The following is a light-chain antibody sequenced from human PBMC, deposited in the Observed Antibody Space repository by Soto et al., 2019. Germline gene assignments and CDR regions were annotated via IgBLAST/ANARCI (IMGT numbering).Light chain of an antibody. CDR1: QTIRDNY. J-gene: IGKJ2*01. Sequence: VVLTQSPATLSVSPGERVTLSCRASQTIRDNYLAWYQQKPGQAPRLLIYGASGRATGIPDRFSGSGSGTEFTFTISSLQSGDLAVYYCQQYTSWYTFGQGTKLEIK. CDR3: QQYTSWYT. V-gene: IGKV3D-15*01. CDR2: GAS.